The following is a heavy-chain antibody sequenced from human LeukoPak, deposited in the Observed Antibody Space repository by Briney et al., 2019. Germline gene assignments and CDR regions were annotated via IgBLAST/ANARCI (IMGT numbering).Heavy chain of an antibody. J-gene: IGHJ3*02. CDR2: IYSGGST. Sequence: GGSLRLSCAASGFTVSSNYMSWVRQAPGKGLEWVSVIYSGGSTYYADSVKGRFSISRDNSKNTLYLQMNSLRAEDTAVYNCARVGSGGSLDIWGQGTMVTVSS. D-gene: IGHD2-15*01. V-gene: IGHV3-53*01. CDR3: ARVGSGGSLDI. CDR1: GFTVSSNY.